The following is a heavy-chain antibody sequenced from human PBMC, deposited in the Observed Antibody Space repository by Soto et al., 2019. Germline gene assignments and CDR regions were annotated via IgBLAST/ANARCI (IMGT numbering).Heavy chain of an antibody. Sequence: QVQLVQSGAEVKKPGSSVRVSCKASGGTPSNSAFSWVRQAPGQGLEWMGGIIPVFGIVKYAQNLEGRVTITADESTNTAYMELSSLRYEDRAFYYCVSGRIVVVGSRAYYGMDVWGQGTTVTVSS. J-gene: IGHJ6*02. CDR3: VSGRIVVVGSRAYYGMDV. CDR1: GGTPSNSA. D-gene: IGHD6-19*01. CDR2: IIPVFGIV. V-gene: IGHV1-69*01.